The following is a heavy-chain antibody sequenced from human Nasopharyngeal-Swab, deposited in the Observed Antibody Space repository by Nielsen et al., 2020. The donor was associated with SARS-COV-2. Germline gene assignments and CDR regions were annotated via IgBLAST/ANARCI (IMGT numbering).Heavy chain of an antibody. CDR1: GGSISSYY. CDR3: ARGRGVTGTTPTYYFDY. CDR2: IVHSGST. V-gene: IGHV4-59*04. D-gene: IGHD1-7*01. Sequence: SETLSLTCTVSGGSISSYYWSWIRQPPGKGLEWIGEIVHSGSTYYNPSLESRVTMSVDTSKNQFSLKLSSVTAADTAVYFCARGRGVTGTTPTYYFDYWGQGTLVTVSS. J-gene: IGHJ4*02.